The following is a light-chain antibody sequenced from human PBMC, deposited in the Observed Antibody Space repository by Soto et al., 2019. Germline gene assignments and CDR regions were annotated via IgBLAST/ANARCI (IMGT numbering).Light chain of an antibody. J-gene: IGKJ1*01. CDR1: QSVSSN. Sequence: IVMPQSPATLSVSPGERATLSCRASQSVSSNLAWYQQKPGQAPRLLIYGASTRATGIPARFSGSGSGTEFTLTISSLQSEDFAVYYCQQYNNWRTFGQGTKVDI. V-gene: IGKV3D-15*01. CDR2: GAS. CDR3: QQYNNWRT.